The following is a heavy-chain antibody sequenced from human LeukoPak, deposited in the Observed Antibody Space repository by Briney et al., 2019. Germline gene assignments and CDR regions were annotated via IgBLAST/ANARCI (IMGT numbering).Heavy chain of an antibody. J-gene: IGHJ4*02. D-gene: IGHD3-10*01. V-gene: IGHV5-51*01. CDR2: IYPGDSDS. CDR3: ARRAFGSGSYCDY. CDR1: GYSFTSYW. Sequence: GESLKISRKGSGYSFTSYWIGWVRQMPGKGLEWMGIIYPGDSDSRYSPSLQGQVTISADKSISTAYLQWSSLKASDTAMYYCARRAFGSGSYCDYWGQGTLVTVSS.